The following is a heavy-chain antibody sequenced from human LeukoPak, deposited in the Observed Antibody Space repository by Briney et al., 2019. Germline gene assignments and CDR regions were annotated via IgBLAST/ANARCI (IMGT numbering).Heavy chain of an antibody. CDR1: GFTFSNYA. CDR3: AKGGGSSSRYVNLDY. D-gene: IGHD6-13*01. V-gene: IGHV3-23*01. CDR2: ISDSGGST. J-gene: IGHJ4*02. Sequence: GGSLRLSCAASGFTFSNYAMYWVRQAPGKGLEWVSTISDSGGSTRYAGSVKGRFSISRDNSKNTLCLQMRSLGVEDTAVYYCAKGGGSSSRYVNLDYWGQGTLVTVSS.